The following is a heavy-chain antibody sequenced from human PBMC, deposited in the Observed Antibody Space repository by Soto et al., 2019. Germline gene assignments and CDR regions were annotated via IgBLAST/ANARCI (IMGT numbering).Heavy chain of an antibody. J-gene: IGHJ4*02. CDR2: ISGSGGST. V-gene: IGHV3-23*01. CDR1: GFTFSSYA. D-gene: IGHD3-9*01. Sequence: GGSLRLSCAASGFTFSSYAMSWVRQAPGKGLEWVSAISGSGGSTYYADPVKGRFTISRANSKNTLYLQMNSLRAEDTAVYYCAKFPDWLSFDYWGQGTLVTVSS. CDR3: AKFPDWLSFDY.